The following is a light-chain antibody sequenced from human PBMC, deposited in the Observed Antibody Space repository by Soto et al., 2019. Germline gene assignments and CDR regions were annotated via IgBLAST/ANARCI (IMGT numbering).Light chain of an antibody. CDR3: CSYAGSSYV. CDR1: SSDVGTYNL. J-gene: IGLJ1*01. V-gene: IGLV2-23*02. CDR2: EVT. Sequence: QSVLTQPASVSGSPGQSITISCTGSSSDVGTYNLVSWYQQHPGEAPKLMIYEVTKRPSGVSYRFPGSKSGNTASLTISGLQAEDEADYYCCSYAGSSYVFGTGTKVTVL.